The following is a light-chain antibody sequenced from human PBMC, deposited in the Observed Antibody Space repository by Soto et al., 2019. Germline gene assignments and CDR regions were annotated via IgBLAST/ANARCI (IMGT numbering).Light chain of an antibody. Sequence: EILLTQSPNTLSFSPGERATLSCRARQSIRSERLAWYQQKPGQAPRLVIFDASNRASGMPERFSGSGSGTDFTLTITRLEPEDSAVYFCQQYTGPPTTFGQGTRLEI. CDR1: QSIRSER. CDR2: DAS. J-gene: IGKJ5*01. V-gene: IGKV3-20*01. CDR3: QQYTGPPTT.